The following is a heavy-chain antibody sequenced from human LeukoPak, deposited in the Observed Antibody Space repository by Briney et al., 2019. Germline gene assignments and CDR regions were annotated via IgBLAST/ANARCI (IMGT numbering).Heavy chain of an antibody. CDR3: ARGSDTAMVTPY. D-gene: IGHD5-18*01. CDR2: IYYSGST. CDR1: GGSISSGGYS. V-gene: IGHV4-31*03. J-gene: IGHJ4*02. Sequence: PSETLSLTCTVSGGSISSGGYSWSWIRQHPGKGLEWIGYIYYSGSTYYNPSLKSRVTISVDTSKNQFSLKLSPVTAADTAVYSCARGSDTAMVTPYWGQGPWSPSPQ.